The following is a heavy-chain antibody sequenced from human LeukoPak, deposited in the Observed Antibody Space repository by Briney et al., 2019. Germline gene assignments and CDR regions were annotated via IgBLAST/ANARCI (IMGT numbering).Heavy chain of an antibody. V-gene: IGHV4-4*08. CDR2: IYTSGST. J-gene: IGHJ4*02. CDR3: ARGLTYSYDYSFDY. D-gene: IGHD5-18*01. Sequence: PSETLSLTCTVSGDSISIYYWSWIRQPPGKGLEWIGYIYTSGSTNYNPSLKSRVTMSVDTSKNQFSLKLSSVTAADTAVYYCARGLTYSYDYSFDYWGQGTLVTVSS. CDR1: GDSISIYY.